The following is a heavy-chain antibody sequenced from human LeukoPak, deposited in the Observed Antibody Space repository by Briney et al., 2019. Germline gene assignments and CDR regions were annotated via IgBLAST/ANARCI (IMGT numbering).Heavy chain of an antibody. CDR2: ISHGAGT. V-gene: IGHV4-39*07. CDR1: GGSISSGDYY. CDR3: ARDHDVWVAPYFDY. D-gene: IGHD5-12*01. J-gene: IGHJ4*02. Sequence: SETLSLTCTVSGGSISSGDYYWSWIRQPPGKGLEWIGSISHGAGTYYSPSLKSRVTMSLDTSKNQFSVDLNSVTAADTAVYYCARDHDVWVAPYFDYWGQGNLVSVSP.